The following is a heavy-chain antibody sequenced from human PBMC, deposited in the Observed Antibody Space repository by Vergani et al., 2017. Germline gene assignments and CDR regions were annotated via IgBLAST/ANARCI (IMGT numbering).Heavy chain of an antibody. CDR3: AREAYREGYNRDYFDY. Sequence: QVQLVESGGGVVQPGRSLRLSCAASGFTFSSYAMHWVRQAPGKGLEWVAVISYDGSNKYYADSVKGRFTISRDNSKNTLYLQMNSLRAEDTAVYYCAREAYREGYNRDYFDYWGQGTLGTVSA. D-gene: IGHD5-24*01. J-gene: IGHJ4*02. CDR1: GFTFSSYA. V-gene: IGHV3-30*04. CDR2: ISYDGSNK.